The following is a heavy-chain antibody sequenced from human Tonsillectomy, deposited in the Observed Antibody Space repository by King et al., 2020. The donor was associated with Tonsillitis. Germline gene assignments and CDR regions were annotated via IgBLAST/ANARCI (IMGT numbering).Heavy chain of an antibody. CDR1: GFTFSSYA. J-gene: IGHJ3*02. V-gene: IGHV3-23*04. CDR2: ISGSGGST. Sequence: VQLVESGGGLVQPGGSLRLSCAASGFTFSSYAMSWVRQAPGKGLEWVSAISGSGGSTYYADSVKGRFTISRDNSKNTLYLQMNSLRAEDTAVYYCAKAALTSGSYYLGAFDIWGQGTMVTVSS. CDR3: AKAALTSGSYYLGAFDI. D-gene: IGHD1-26*01.